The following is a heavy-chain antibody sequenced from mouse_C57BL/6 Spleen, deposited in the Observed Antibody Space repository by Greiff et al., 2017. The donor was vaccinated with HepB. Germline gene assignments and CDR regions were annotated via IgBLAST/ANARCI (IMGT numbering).Heavy chain of an antibody. Sequence: QVQLQQSGPELVKPGASVKISCKASGYAFSSSWMNWVKQRPGKGLEWIGRIYPGDGDTNYNGKFKGKATLTAAKSSSTAYMQLSSLTSEESAVYICAKEGVNTGPMDYWGQGTSVTVSS. CDR2: IYPGDGDT. CDR1: GYAFSSSW. V-gene: IGHV1-82*01. CDR3: AKEGVNTGPMDY. D-gene: IGHD3-3*01. J-gene: IGHJ4*01.